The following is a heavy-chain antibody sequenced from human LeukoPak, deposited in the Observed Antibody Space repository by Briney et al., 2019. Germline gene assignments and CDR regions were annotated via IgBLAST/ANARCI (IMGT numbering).Heavy chain of an antibody. CDR3: ASIQAYGSGSYYPFDY. V-gene: IGHV3-23*01. CDR1: GFTFSSYA. CDR2: ISGSGGST. J-gene: IGHJ4*02. Sequence: GGSLRLSCAASGFTFSSYAMSWVRQAPGKGLEWVSAISGSGGSTYYADSVKGRFTISRDNSKNTLYLQMNSLRADDTAVYYCASIQAYGSGSYYPFDYWGQGTLVTVSS. D-gene: IGHD3-10*01.